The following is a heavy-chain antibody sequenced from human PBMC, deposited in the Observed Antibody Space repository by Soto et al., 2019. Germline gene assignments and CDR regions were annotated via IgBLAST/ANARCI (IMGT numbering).Heavy chain of an antibody. Sequence: DEQLVESGGGSLQPGGSLRLSCAASGFSFRNYAMTWVRQSPGKGLEWVSLISSGGGTTNYADSVKGRFSISGDNSQNMLYLQMDGLRGEDTALYYCAKLKGGLGRFYGMDAWGQGTMVIVSS. D-gene: IGHD3-3*01. CDR3: AKLKGGLGRFYGMDA. V-gene: IGHV3-23*04. CDR2: ISSGGGTT. CDR1: GFSFRNYA. J-gene: IGHJ6*02.